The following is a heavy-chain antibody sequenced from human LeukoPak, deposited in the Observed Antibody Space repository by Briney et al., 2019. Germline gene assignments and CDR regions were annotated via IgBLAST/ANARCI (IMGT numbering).Heavy chain of an antibody. V-gene: IGHV1-2*02. CDR3: ARVGFCSGGSCPYYFDY. Sequence: ASVKVSCKASGYTFTGYYMHWLRQAPGQGLEWMGWINPNSVGTNYAQKFQGRVTMTRDTSISTAYMELTRLRFDDTAVYYCARVGFCSGGSCPYYFDYWGQGTLVTVSS. CDR2: INPNSVGT. CDR1: GYTFTGYY. J-gene: IGHJ4*02. D-gene: IGHD2-15*01.